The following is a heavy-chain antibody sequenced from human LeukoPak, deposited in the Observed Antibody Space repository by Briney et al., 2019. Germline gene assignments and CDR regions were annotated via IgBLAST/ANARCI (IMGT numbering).Heavy chain of an antibody. D-gene: IGHD3-16*01. CDR2: IQQDGSEK. CDR1: GFIFRNYW. V-gene: IGHV3-7*01. CDR3: AGSWGYRALDI. Sequence: GGSLRLSCAASGFIFRNYWMSWVRQAPGKGLEWVANIQQDGSEKSYVDSVKGRFTISRDNARSSPYLQMDSLRAEDTALYYCAGSWGYRALDIWGQGTMVTVSS. J-gene: IGHJ3*02.